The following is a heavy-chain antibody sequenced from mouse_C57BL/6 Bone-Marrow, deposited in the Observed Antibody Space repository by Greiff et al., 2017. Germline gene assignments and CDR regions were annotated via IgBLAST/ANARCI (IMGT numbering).Heavy chain of an antibody. V-gene: IGHV1-55*01. CDR1: GYTFTSYW. J-gene: IGHJ3*01. D-gene: IGHD2-5*01. CDR2: IYPGSGST. Sequence: QVQLQQPGAELVKPGASVKMSCKASGYTFTSYWLTWVKQRPGQGLEWIGDIYPGSGSTNYNEKFKSKATLTVDTSSSTAYMQLSSLTSEDSAVYYCARCSNSACFAYWCQGTLVTVSA. CDR3: ARCSNSACFAY.